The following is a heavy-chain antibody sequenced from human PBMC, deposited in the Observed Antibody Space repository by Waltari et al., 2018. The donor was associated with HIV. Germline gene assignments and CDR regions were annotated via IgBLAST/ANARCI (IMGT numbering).Heavy chain of an antibody. J-gene: IGHJ4*02. Sequence: EVQLVESGGGMVQPGGSLRLSCAASGFNLNIYSMNWVRQTPGKGLEWVSFISSETEDIYYADSVKGRFTISRDSARNSMFLQMSSLRVEDTALYCCARGASGGKYRPAYFDHWGQGTQVTVSS. CDR1: GFNLNIYS. CDR3: ARGASGGKYRPAYFDH. CDR2: ISSETEDI. V-gene: IGHV3-48*01. D-gene: IGHD2-15*01.